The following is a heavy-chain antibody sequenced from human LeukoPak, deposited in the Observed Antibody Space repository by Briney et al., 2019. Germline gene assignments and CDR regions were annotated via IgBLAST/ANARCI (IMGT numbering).Heavy chain of an antibody. CDR1: GFTFSSYA. Sequence: GRSLRLSCAASGFTFSSYAMHWVRQAPGKGLEWVAVISYDGSNKYYADSVKGRFTISRDNSKNTLYLQMNSLRAEDTAVYYRARANIVSGGTHLDYWGQGTLVTVSS. J-gene: IGHJ4*02. V-gene: IGHV3-30-3*01. D-gene: IGHD3-16*01. CDR3: ARANIVSGGTHLDY. CDR2: ISYDGSNK.